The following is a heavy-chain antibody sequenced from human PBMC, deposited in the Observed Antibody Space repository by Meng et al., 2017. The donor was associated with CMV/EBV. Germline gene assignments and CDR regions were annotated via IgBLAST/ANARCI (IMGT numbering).Heavy chain of an antibody. CDR3: ARSLEDIVVVPAALVSHDFDY. J-gene: IGHJ4*02. D-gene: IGHD2-2*01. CDR2: INPNSGGT. V-gene: IGHV1-2*02. CDR1: GYTFTGYY. Sequence: ASVKVSCKASGYTFTGYYMHWVRQAPGQGLEWMGWINPNSGGTNYAQKFQGRVTMTRDTSISTAYIELSRLRSDDTAVYYCARSLEDIVVVPAALVSHDFDYWGQGTLVTVSS.